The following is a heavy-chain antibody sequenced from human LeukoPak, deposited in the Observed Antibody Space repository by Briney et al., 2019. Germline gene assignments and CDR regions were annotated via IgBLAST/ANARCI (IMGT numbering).Heavy chain of an antibody. CDR3: RTPTVGTNIDY. Sequence: PGGSLRPSCAASGFSFSVYEIHWVRQAPGKGLEWISDISSSGTNTYYADSAKGRFTISRDNAKNSLYLQMNSLRAEDTAVYYGRTPTVGTNIDYWGQGTLVTVSS. CDR2: ISSSGTNT. V-gene: IGHV3-48*03. J-gene: IGHJ4*02. D-gene: IGHD2-8*01. CDR1: GFSFSVYE.